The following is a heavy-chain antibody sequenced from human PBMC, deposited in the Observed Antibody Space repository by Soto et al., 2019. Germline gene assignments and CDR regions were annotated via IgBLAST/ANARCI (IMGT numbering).Heavy chain of an antibody. D-gene: IGHD1-26*01. J-gene: IGHJ5*01. CDR1: GFTFRNFA. CDR2: ILGSGDST. V-gene: IGHV3-23*01. CDR3: AKDNPVGATPGWFDS. Sequence: EVQLLESGGGFVQPGWSLRLSCESSGFTFRNFAMSWVRQAPGQGLEWVSSILGSGDSTYYADSVKGRFSISRDNSKNTLYLQMNSLRAEDTAICYCAKDNPVGATPGWFDSWGQGTLVIVSS.